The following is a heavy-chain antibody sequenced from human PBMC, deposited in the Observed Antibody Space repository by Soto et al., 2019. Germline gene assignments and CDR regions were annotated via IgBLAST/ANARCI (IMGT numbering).Heavy chain of an antibody. V-gene: IGHV1-69*02. D-gene: IGHD3-3*01. CDR2: IIPILGIA. J-gene: IGHJ6*03. Sequence: ASVKVSCKASGGTFSSYIISWVRQAPGQGLEWMGRIIPILGIANYAQKFQGRVTITADKSTSTAYMELSSLRSEDTAVYYCARGPYYDFWSGYFGEYYYYYMDVWGKGTTVTVSS. CDR3: ARGPYYDFWSGYFGEYYYYYMDV. CDR1: GGTFSSYI.